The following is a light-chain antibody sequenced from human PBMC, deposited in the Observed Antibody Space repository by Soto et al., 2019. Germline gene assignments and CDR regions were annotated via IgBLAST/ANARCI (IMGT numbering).Light chain of an antibody. CDR2: LEGSGGY. CDR3: ETWDSNSRV. CDR1: SGHSSNI. Sequence: QTVVTQSSSASASLGSSVNLTCTLSSGHSSNIIAWHHQQPGKAPRYLMRLEGSGGYNKGSGVPDRFSGSSSGADRYLTISNLQSEDEAEYYCETWDSNSRVFGGGTKVTVL. J-gene: IGLJ2*01. V-gene: IGLV4-60*03.